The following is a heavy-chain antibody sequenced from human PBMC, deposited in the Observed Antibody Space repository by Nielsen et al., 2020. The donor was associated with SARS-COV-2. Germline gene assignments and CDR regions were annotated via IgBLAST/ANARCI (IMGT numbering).Heavy chain of an antibody. CDR1: GFPFSNAL. CDR2: IKSKTDGGTT. D-gene: IGHD3-10*01. V-gene: IGHV3-15*01. CDR3: TTDGRGYYYYGMDV. J-gene: IGHJ6*02. Sequence: ESLKLSCSASGFPFSNALMRWVRQAPGKGLEWVGRIKSKTDGGTTDYAAPVKGRFTISRDDSKNTLYLQMNSLKTEDTAVYYCTTDGRGYYYYGMDVWGQGTTVTVSS.